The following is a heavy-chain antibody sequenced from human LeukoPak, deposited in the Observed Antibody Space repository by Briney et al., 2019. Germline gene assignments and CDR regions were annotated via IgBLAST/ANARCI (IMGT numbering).Heavy chain of an antibody. CDR3: ARAGPRIAAAALDY. CDR1: GGSISSYY. CDR2: IYYSGSA. V-gene: IGHV4-59*08. D-gene: IGHD6-13*01. Sequence: PSETLSLTCTVSGGSISSYYWSWIRQPPGKGLEWIGYIYYSGSANYNPSLKSRVTISVDTSKNQFSLTLNSVTAADTAVYYCARAGPRIAAAALDYWGQGTLVTVSS. J-gene: IGHJ4*02.